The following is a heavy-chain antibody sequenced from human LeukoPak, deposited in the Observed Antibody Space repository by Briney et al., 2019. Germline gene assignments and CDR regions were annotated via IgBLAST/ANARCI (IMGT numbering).Heavy chain of an antibody. CDR3: ARCIGAVRRDWFDP. CDR1: GFTFSDYY. CDR2: ISNSGSTI. J-gene: IGHJ5*02. D-gene: IGHD6-13*01. V-gene: IGHV3-11*01. Sequence: GGSLRLSCAASGFTFSDYYMIWIRQAPVKGLEWVSYISNSGSTIYYADSVKGRFTMSRDNAKKSLYLQMNSLRAEDTAVYYCARCIGAVRRDWFDPWGQGTLVTVSS.